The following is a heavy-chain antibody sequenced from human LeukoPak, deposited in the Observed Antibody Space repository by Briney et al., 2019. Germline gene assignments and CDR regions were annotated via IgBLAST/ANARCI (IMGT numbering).Heavy chain of an antibody. V-gene: IGHV3-48*02. CDR2: ISSSSSTI. Sequence: PGGSLRLSCAASGFTFSSYSMNWVRQAPGKGLEWVSYISSSSSTIYYADSVKGRFTISRDNAKNSLYLQMNSLRDEDTAVYYCARDPPRAYYDSSGYYDNYFDYWGQGTLVTVSS. D-gene: IGHD3-22*01. CDR3: ARDPPRAYYDSSGYYDNYFDY. J-gene: IGHJ4*02. CDR1: GFTFSSYS.